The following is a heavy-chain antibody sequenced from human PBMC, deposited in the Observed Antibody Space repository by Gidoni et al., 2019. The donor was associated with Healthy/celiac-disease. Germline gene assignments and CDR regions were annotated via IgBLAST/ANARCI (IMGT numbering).Heavy chain of an antibody. CDR3: ARELERRYYYYYGMDV. CDR2: IIPIFGTA. D-gene: IGHD1-1*01. CDR1: GGTFSSYA. Sequence: QVQLVQSGAEVKKPGSSVKVSCKASGGTFSSYAISGVRQAPGQGLAWMGGIIPIFGTANYAQKFQGRVTITADKSTSTAYMELSSLRSEDTAVYYCARELERRYYYYYGMDVWGQGTTVTVSS. V-gene: IGHV1-69*06. J-gene: IGHJ6*02.